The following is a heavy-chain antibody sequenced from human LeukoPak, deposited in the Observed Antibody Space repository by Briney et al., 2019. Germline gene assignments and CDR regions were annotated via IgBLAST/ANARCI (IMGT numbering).Heavy chain of an antibody. CDR1: GYTFTGYY. D-gene: IGHD3-10*01. CDR3: ARDLGKYYYGSGRRWFDP. Sequence: ASVKVSCKASGYTFTGYYMHWVRQAPGQGLEWMGWINPNSDGTNYAQKFQGRVTMTRDTSISTAYMELSRLRSDDTAVYYCARDLGKYYYGSGRRWFDPWGQGTLVTVSS. CDR2: INPNSDGT. J-gene: IGHJ5*02. V-gene: IGHV1-2*02.